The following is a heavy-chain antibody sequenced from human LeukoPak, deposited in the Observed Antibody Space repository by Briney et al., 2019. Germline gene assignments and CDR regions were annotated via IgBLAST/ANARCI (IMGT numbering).Heavy chain of an antibody. CDR2: IFPSGGEI. V-gene: IGHV3-23*01. CDR3: ANRYCSSTSCYPAAYFQH. D-gene: IGHD2-2*01. J-gene: IGHJ1*01. CDR1: GFTFSTFA. Sequence: GGSLRLSCAASGFTFSTFAMIWVRQPPGKGLEWVSSIFPSGGEIHYADSERGRFTISRDNSKSTLSLQMNSLRAEDTAVYYCANRYCSSTSCYPAAYFQHWGQGTLVTVSS.